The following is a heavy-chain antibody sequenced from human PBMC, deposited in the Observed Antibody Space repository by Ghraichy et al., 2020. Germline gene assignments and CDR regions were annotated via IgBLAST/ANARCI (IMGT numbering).Heavy chain of an antibody. CDR1: GYTFTSYA. J-gene: IGHJ5*02. CDR2: INAGNGNT. V-gene: IGHV1-3*01. D-gene: IGHD6-19*01. CDR3: ARERIAVAEFRWFDP. Sequence: ASVKVSCKASGYTFTSYAMHWVRQAPGQRLEWMGWINAGNGNTKYSQKFQGRVTITRDTSASTAYMELSSLRSEDTAVYYCARERIAVAEFRWFDPWGQGTLVTVSS.